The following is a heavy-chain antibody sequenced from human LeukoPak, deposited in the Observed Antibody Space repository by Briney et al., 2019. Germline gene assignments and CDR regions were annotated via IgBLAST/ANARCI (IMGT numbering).Heavy chain of an antibody. Sequence: GGSLRLSCAASGFTFSSYSMNWVRQAPGKGLEWVSYISSSSSTIYYADSVKGRFTISRDNAKNSLYLQMSSLRAEDTAVYYCARDGAGVITYYYYMDVWGKGTTVTVSS. V-gene: IGHV3-48*04. CDR3: ARDGAGVITYYYYMDV. J-gene: IGHJ6*03. CDR2: ISSSSSTI. CDR1: GFTFSSYS. D-gene: IGHD3-22*01.